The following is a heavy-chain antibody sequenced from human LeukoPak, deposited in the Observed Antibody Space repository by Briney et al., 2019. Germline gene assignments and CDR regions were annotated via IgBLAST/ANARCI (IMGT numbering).Heavy chain of an antibody. CDR2: ISAYNGNT. CDR1: GYTFTSYG. J-gene: IGHJ4*02. CDR3: ARADSSGWYIAPDY. D-gene: IGHD6-19*01. Sequence: ASVKVSCKASGYTFTSYGISWVRQAPGQGLEWMGWISAYNGNTNYAQKLQGRVTMTTDASTSTAYMELRSLRSDDTAVYYCARADSSGWYIAPDYWGQGTLVTVSS. V-gene: IGHV1-18*01.